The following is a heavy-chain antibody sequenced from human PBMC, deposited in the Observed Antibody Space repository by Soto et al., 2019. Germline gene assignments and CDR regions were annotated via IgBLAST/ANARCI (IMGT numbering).Heavy chain of an antibody. CDR1: GFTFISYP. Sequence: PGGSLRLSCAASGFTFISYPMTWVRQAPGKGLEWVSSITGTGGTTSYADSVKGRFTISRDNSKNTLYLQLDNLRVEDTAVYYCTRGRSSWEVPDYWGQGTLVTVSS. J-gene: IGHJ4*02. D-gene: IGHD1-26*01. V-gene: IGHV3-23*01. CDR2: ITGTGGTT. CDR3: TRGRSSWEVPDY.